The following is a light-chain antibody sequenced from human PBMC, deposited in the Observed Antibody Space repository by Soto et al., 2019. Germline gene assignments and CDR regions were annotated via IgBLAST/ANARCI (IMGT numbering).Light chain of an antibody. J-gene: IGKJ1*01. Sequence: DIQMTQSPSTLSACVGDRVTITCRASQSISSWLAWYQQKPGKAPKLLIYDASSLESGVPSRFSGSGSGTEFPLTISCLQPDDLATYYCQQYNSYSEAFGQGTKVDIK. CDR2: DAS. CDR1: QSISSW. CDR3: QQYNSYSEA. V-gene: IGKV1-5*01.